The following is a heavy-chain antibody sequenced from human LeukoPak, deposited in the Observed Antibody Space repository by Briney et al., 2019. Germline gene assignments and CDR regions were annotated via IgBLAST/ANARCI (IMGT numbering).Heavy chain of an antibody. Sequence: ASVKVSCKASGYTFTSYGISWVRQAPGQGLEWMGWISAYNDNTNYAQKLQGRVTMTTDTSTTTAYMELRSMRSNDTAVYYCARDPYYYVWGSYRSFDYWGQGTLVTVSS. CDR1: GYTFTSYG. J-gene: IGHJ4*02. CDR3: ARDPYYYVWGSYRSFDY. V-gene: IGHV1-18*01. D-gene: IGHD3-16*02. CDR2: ISAYNDNT.